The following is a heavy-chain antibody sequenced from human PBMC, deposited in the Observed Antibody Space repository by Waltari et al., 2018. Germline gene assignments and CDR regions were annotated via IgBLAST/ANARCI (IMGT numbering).Heavy chain of an antibody. CDR3: AKVRGIYYNYFFDF. CDR2: GSGNGANT. Sequence: EVQLLESGGGLVQPGGSLRLSCAASGFTFNDYGINWVRQAPGKGLEGVSGGSGNGANTFYADSVEGRFGISRDNSKNTVYLEMNSLRADDTAVYYCAKVRGIYYNYFFDFWGQGALVAVSS. D-gene: IGHD1-26*01. J-gene: IGHJ4*02. CDR1: GFTFNDYG. V-gene: IGHV3-23*01.